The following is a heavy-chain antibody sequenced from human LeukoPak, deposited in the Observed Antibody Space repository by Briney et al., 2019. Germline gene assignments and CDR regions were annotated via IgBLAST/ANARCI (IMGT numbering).Heavy chain of an antibody. CDR2: ISGSGGST. D-gene: IGHD1-1*01. CDR3: AKRMTGTTFYYYYGMDV. V-gene: IGHV3-23*01. Sequence: GSLRLSCAASGFTSSSYAMSWVRQAPGKGLEWVSAISGSGGSTYYADSVKGRFTISRDNSKNTLYLQMNSLRAEDTAVYYCAKRMTGTTFYYYYGMDVWGQGTTVTVSS. CDR1: GFTSSSYA. J-gene: IGHJ6*02.